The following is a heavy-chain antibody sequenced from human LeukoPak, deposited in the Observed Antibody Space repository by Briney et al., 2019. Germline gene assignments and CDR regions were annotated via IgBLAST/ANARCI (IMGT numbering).Heavy chain of an antibody. J-gene: IGHJ3*02. CDR1: VYTFTGYY. V-gene: IGHV1-2*02. Sequence: GASVKVSSKASVYTFTGYYMHSVRQARGQGLEWMGWINPNSGSTNYAQKLQGRVTMTTDTSTSTAYMELRSLRSDDTAVYYCARDPQYYYGSGRNPNAFDIWGQGTMVTVSS. CDR3: ARDPQYYYGSGRNPNAFDI. CDR2: INPNSGST. D-gene: IGHD3-10*01.